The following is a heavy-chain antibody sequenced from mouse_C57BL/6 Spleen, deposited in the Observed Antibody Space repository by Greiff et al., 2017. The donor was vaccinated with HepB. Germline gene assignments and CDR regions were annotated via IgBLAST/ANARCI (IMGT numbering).Heavy chain of an antibody. V-gene: IGHV1-42*01. CDR3: ARSDDYASMDY. CDR2: INPSTGGT. D-gene: IGHD2-4*01. Sequence: EVQLQQSGPELVKPGASVKISCKASGYSFTGYYMNWVKQSPEKSLEWIGEINPSTGGTTYNQKFKAKATLTVDKSSSTAYMQLKSLTSEDSAVYYCARSDDYASMDYWGQGTSVTVSS. CDR1: GYSFTGYY. J-gene: IGHJ4*01.